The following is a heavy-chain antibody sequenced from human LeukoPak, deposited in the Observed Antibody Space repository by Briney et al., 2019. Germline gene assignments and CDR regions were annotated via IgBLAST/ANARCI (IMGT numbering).Heavy chain of an antibody. Sequence: GESLKFSCKGSGYSFTNHWIVWVRQMPGKGLEWMGIIYPGDSDTRYSPSFQGQVTISADKSISSAYLQWSSLKASDTAIYYCARLIGNYYDVSGYRYFDIWGRGTLVTVSS. V-gene: IGHV5-51*01. CDR1: GYSFTNHW. CDR2: IYPGDSDT. J-gene: IGHJ2*01. CDR3: ARLIGNYYDVSGYRYFDI. D-gene: IGHD3-22*01.